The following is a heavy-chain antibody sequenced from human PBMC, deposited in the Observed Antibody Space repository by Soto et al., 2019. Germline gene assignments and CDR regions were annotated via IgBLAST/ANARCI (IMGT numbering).Heavy chain of an antibody. V-gene: IGHV5-51*01. Sequence: GESLKIPWKGSGYSFTNYWIGLVRQMPGKGLEWMGIIYPGDSDTRYSPSFQGQVTISADKSISTAYLQWSSLKASDTAMYYCARQLGTKESYYYYGMDVWGQGTTVTVSS. CDR3: ARQLGTKESYYYYGMDV. CDR2: IYPGDSDT. J-gene: IGHJ6*02. CDR1: GYSFTNYW. D-gene: IGHD1-1*01.